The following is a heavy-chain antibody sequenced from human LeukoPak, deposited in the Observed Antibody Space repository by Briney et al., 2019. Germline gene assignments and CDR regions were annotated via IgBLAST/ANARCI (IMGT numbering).Heavy chain of an antibody. CDR2: MSSSSSYI. V-gene: IGHV3-21*01. J-gene: IGHJ3*02. Sequence: GGSLRLSCAASAFSFRDYGMNWVRQAPGKGVEWVSFMSSSSSYIQYADSVKGRFTISRDNAKNSLYLQMNSLRAEDTAVYYCASLSGWLIRAFDIWGQGTMVTVSS. CDR1: AFSFRDYG. D-gene: IGHD6-19*01. CDR3: ASLSGWLIRAFDI.